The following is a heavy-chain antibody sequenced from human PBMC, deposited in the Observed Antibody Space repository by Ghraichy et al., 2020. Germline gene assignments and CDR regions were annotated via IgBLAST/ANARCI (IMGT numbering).Heavy chain of an antibody. CDR2: LSGSGGST. V-gene: IGHV3-23*01. D-gene: IGHD3-22*01. Sequence: GGSLRLSCAASGFTFSSYAMSWVRQAPGKGLEWVSALSGSGGSTYYADSVKGRFTISRDNSKNTLYLQMNSLRAEDTAVYYCAKDGGGRDYDSSGFGWDAFDIWGQGTMVTVSS. J-gene: IGHJ3*02. CDR3: AKDGGGRDYDSSGFGWDAFDI. CDR1: GFTFSSYA.